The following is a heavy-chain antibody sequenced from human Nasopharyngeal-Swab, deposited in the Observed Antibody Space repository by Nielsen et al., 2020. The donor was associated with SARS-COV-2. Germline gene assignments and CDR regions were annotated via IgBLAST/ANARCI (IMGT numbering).Heavy chain of an antibody. CDR2: INTNTGNP. D-gene: IGHD3-10*01. CDR1: GYTFTSYA. V-gene: IGHV7-4-1*02. Sequence: ASVKVSCKASGYTFTSYAMNWVRQAPGQGREGRGWINTNTGNPTYAQGFTGRFVFSLDTSVSTAYLQISSLKAEDTAVYYCAREERGVTLEGGYYYYGMDVWGQGTTVTVSS. CDR3: AREERGVTLEGGYYYYGMDV. J-gene: IGHJ6*02.